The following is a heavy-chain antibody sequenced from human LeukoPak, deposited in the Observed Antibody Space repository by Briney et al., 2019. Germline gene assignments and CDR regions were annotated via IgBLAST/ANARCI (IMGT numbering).Heavy chain of an antibody. Sequence: GGSLRLSCAASGFTFSSYAMSWVRQAPGEGLEWVSAISGSGGSTYYADSVKGRFTISRDNSKNTLYLQMNSQRAEDTAVYYCVKISNYDILTGYYSKYFDYWGQGTLVTVSS. V-gene: IGHV3-23*01. CDR1: GFTFSSYA. J-gene: IGHJ4*02. CDR2: ISGSGGST. D-gene: IGHD3-9*01. CDR3: VKISNYDILTGYYSKYFDY.